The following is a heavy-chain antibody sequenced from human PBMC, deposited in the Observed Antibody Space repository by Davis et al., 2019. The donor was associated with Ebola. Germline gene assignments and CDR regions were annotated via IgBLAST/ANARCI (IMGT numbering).Heavy chain of an antibody. CDR1: GFSFSNYA. Sequence: GESLKISCEASGFSFSNYAMSWVRQSPGKGLEWVSGISGNGVSTYYADSVKGRFTISRDNAKNSLYLQMNSLRAEDTAVYYCARGVCSSTSCYDYYYGMDVWGQGTTVTVSS. J-gene: IGHJ6*02. CDR2: ISGNGVST. CDR3: ARGVCSSTSCYDYYYGMDV. V-gene: IGHV3-21*01. D-gene: IGHD2-2*01.